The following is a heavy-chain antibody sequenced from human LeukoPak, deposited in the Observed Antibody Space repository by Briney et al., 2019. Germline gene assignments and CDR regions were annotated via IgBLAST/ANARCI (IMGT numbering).Heavy chain of an antibody. CDR3: ARDSYYYDSSGLITEYFQH. CDR1: GFTFSSYE. J-gene: IGHJ1*01. CDR2: ISGSGSTI. V-gene: IGHV3-48*03. D-gene: IGHD3-22*01. Sequence: GGSLRLSCAASGFTFSSYEMNWVRQAPGKGLEWVSYISGSGSTIYYADSVKGRFTISRDNAKNSLYLQMNSLRAEDTAVYYCARDSYYYDSSGLITEYFQHWGQGTLVTVSS.